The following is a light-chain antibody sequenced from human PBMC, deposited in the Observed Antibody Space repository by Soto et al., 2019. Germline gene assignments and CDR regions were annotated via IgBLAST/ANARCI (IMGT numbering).Light chain of an antibody. Sequence: QSALTQPASVSGFPGQSITISCTGTSSDVGAYNFVSWYQQHPGKAPKLMIYEVIHRPSGISTRFSGSKSGNTASLTISGVQAEDEADYYCSAYTTSSTLVFGTGTRSPS. CDR2: EVI. V-gene: IGLV2-14*01. CDR1: SSDVGAYNF. J-gene: IGLJ1*01. CDR3: SAYTTSSTLV.